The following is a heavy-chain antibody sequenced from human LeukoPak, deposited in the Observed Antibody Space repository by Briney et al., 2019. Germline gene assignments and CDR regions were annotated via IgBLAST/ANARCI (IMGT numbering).Heavy chain of an antibody. CDR1: GFTFSSYG. Sequence: GRSLRLSCAASGFTFSSYGMHWVRQAPGKGLEWGAVIWHDGSNKYYADSVKGRFTISRDHSKNTLYLQMNSMRAEDTAVYYCARDMEYYDSSGYSAHLDYWGQGTLVTVSS. V-gene: IGHV3-33*01. J-gene: IGHJ4*02. D-gene: IGHD3-22*01. CDR3: ARDMEYYDSSGYSAHLDY. CDR2: IWHDGSNK.